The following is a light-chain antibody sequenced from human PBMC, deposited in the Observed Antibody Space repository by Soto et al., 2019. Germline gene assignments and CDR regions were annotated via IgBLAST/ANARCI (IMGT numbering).Light chain of an antibody. J-gene: IGKJ1*01. CDR3: ERPSSYAWT. CDR1: QSVSDW. V-gene: IGKV1-5*01. CDR2: DAS. Sequence: MSQKPAKVYAYVGKRDTMACRASQSVSDWLAWYQQKPGKAPKLLIHDASKLENVVPSRFSVSGRGAESRFTLSRRQPDEFAIQYCERPSSYAWTFGRGTKVDIK.